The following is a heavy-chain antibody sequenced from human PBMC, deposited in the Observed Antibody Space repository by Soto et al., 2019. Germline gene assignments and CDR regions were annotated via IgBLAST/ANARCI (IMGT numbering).Heavy chain of an antibody. CDR3: TKEKSVMYSGYDAFDV. CDR1: GFTFSDYE. D-gene: IGHD5-12*01. CDR2: ITSGGNT. Sequence: EVQLVESGGGLVQPGGSLRLSCVASGFTFSDYEMNWVRQAPGKGLEWVAHITSGGNTMYADSVEGRFTISRDDADNSLYLQMNNLRGEDTALYHCTKEKSVMYSGYDAFDVWGRGTMVTV. J-gene: IGHJ3*01. V-gene: IGHV3-48*03.